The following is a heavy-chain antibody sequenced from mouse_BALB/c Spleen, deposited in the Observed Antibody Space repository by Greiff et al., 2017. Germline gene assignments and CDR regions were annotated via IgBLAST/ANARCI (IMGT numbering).Heavy chain of an antibody. CDR3: ARSTGPFDY. D-gene: IGHD4-1*02. V-gene: IGHV1S137*01. CDR2: ISTYYGDA. J-gene: IGHJ2*01. Sequence: VMLVESGAELVRPGVSVKISCKGSGYTFTDYAMHWVKQSHAKSLEWIGVISTYYGDASYNQKFKGKATMTVDKSSSTAYMELARLTSEDSAIYYCARSTGPFDYWGQGTTLTVSS. CDR1: GYTFTDYA.